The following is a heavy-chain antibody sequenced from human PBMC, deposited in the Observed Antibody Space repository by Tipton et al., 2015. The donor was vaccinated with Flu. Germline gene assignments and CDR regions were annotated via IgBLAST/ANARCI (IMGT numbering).Heavy chain of an antibody. J-gene: IGHJ5*01. Sequence: TLSLTCTVSGGSISSSYWSWIRQPAGKGLEWIGRISTSGSTNYNASLESRVTLSRDTSKNHFSLRLSSATAADTAVYYCAKVLFGWVESWAQGTLVTVSS. CDR1: GGSISSSY. CDR3: AKVLFGWVES. CDR2: ISTSGST. D-gene: IGHD3-16*01. V-gene: IGHV4-4*07.